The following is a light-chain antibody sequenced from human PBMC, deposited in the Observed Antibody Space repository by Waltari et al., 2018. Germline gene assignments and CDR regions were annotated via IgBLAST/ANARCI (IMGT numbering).Light chain of an antibody. CDR1: QNIYRS. Sequence: DIQMTQSPSSLSASVGDRVTITCRASQNIYRSLTWYQQKPGKAPKLLIFAATSLQSGVPSSFSGSGSGTDFTLTISSLQPEDFATYYCQQSYNSPRTFGQGTKVEI. V-gene: IGKV1-39*01. CDR3: QQSYNSPRT. J-gene: IGKJ1*01. CDR2: AAT.